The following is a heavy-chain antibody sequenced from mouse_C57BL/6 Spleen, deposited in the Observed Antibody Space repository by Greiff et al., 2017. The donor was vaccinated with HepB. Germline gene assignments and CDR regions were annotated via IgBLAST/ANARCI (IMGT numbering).Heavy chain of an antibody. CDR3: ASPYYGSSYPAWFAY. Sequence: QVQLQQSGAELARPGASVKMSCKASGYTFTSYTMHWVKQRPGQGLEWIGYINPSSGYTKYNQKFKDKATLTADKSSSTAYMQLSSLTSEDSAVYYCASPYYGSSYPAWFAYWGQGTLVTVSA. V-gene: IGHV1-4*01. CDR1: GYTFTSYT. CDR2: INPSSGYT. D-gene: IGHD1-1*01. J-gene: IGHJ3*01.